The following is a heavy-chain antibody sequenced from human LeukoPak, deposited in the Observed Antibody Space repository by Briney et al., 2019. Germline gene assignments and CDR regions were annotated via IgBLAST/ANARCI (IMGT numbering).Heavy chain of an antibody. D-gene: IGHD6-6*01. Sequence: PSETLSLTCTVSGGSISSYYWSWLRQPPGKGLEWIGYIYYSGSTNYNPSLKSRVTISVDTSKNQFSLKLSSVTAADTAVYYCARAGSSSDFYYYYYYMDVWGKGTTVTVSS. CDR3: ARAGSSSDFYYYYYYMDV. CDR2: IYYSGST. V-gene: IGHV4-59*01. J-gene: IGHJ6*03. CDR1: GGSISSYY.